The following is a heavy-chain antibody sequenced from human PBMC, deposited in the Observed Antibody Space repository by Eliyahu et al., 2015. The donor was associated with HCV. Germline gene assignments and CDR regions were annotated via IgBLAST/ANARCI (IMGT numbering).Heavy chain of an antibody. CDR2: IHYSGST. V-gene: IGHV4-39*07. CDR1: GGSISSSSYY. Sequence: QLQLQESGPGLVKPSETLSLTCSVSGGSISSSSYYGGWIRQPPGKGLEWIGSIHYSGSTFYNPSLKSRVTISVDASKNQFSLKLSSVTAADTAVYYCARQRDAEYFQHWGQGTLVTVSS. CDR3: ARQRDAEYFQH. J-gene: IGHJ1*01.